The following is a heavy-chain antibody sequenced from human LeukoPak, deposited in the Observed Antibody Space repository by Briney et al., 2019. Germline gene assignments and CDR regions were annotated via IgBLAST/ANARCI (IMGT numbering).Heavy chain of an antibody. Sequence: GGSLRLSCAASGFTFSGSAMHWVRQASGKGLEWVGRIRSKANSYATAYAASVKGRFAISRDDSKNTAYLQMNSLKTEDTAVYYCTSHGYRPTGWGQGTLVTVSS. J-gene: IGHJ4*02. CDR3: TSHGYRPTG. CDR1: GFTFSGSA. D-gene: IGHD5-12*01. V-gene: IGHV3-73*01. CDR2: IRSKANSYAT.